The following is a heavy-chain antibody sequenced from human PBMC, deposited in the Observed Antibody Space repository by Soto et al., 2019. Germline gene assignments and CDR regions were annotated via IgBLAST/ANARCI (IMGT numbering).Heavy chain of an antibody. CDR2: ISNDGSNK. J-gene: IGHJ6*02. CDR3: AKDTARIAAAGFRGYYYYYGMDV. D-gene: IGHD6-13*01. CDR1: GFTFRWFG. Sequence: GGSLRLSCAGSGFTFRWFGMNWVRQAPGKGLEWVARISNDGSNKYYADSVKGRFTISRDNSKNTLYLQMNSLRAEDTAVYYCAKDTARIAAAGFRGYYYYYGMDVWGQGTTVTVSS. V-gene: IGHV3-30*18.